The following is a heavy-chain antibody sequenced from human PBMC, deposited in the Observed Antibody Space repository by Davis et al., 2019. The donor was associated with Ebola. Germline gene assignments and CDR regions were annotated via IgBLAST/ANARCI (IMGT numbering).Heavy chain of an antibody. CDR3: ARRGISGNCSGGSCYYYYGMDV. J-gene: IGHJ6*02. CDR2: ISGSGGST. V-gene: IGHV3-23*01. Sequence: GESLKISCAASGFTFSSYSMNWVRQAPGKGLEWVSAISGSGGSTYYADSVKGRFTISRDNSKNTLYLQMNSLRAEDTAVYYCARRGISGNCSGGSCYYYYGMDVWGQGTTVTVSS. CDR1: GFTFSSYS. D-gene: IGHD2-15*01.